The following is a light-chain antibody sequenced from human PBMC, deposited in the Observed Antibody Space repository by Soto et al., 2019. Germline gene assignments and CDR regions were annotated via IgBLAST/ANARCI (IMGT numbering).Light chain of an antibody. V-gene: IGLV2-14*01. CDR2: EVS. J-gene: IGLJ1*01. CDR1: SSDVGGYNY. Sequence: QSVLTQPAFVSGSPGQSITISCTGTSSDVGGYNYVSWYQHPPGKAPKLMITEVSNRPSGVCNRFSGSKSGNTASLTISGLQAEDEADYYCSSNTSTSTRVFGTGTKVTVL. CDR3: SSNTSTSTRV.